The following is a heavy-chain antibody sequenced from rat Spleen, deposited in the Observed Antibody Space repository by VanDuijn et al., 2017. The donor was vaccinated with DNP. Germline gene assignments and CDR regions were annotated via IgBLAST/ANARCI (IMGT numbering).Heavy chain of an antibody. CDR1: GFTFSDYY. CDR2: SSPSGSRT. J-gene: IGHJ2*01. V-gene: IGHV5-27*01. D-gene: IGHD1-1*01. CDR3: ATETNYYSGDVGYFDY. Sequence: EVQLVESGGGLVQPGRSLKLSCAASGFTFSDYYMAWVRQAPKKGLEWVAASSPSGSRTYYADSVKGRFTISRDNAKSTLYLQMDSLRSEDTATYYCATETNYYSGDVGYFDYWGQGVMVTVSS.